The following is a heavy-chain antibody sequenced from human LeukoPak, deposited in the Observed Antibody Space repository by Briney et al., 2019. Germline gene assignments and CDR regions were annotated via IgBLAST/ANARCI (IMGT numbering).Heavy chain of an antibody. CDR3: ARDKLGYCSSTSCYDSAFDI. CDR1: GFTFSSYS. CDR2: VSTGSNYI. J-gene: IGHJ3*02. Sequence: GGSLRLSCTASGFTFSSYSLNWVRQAPGKGLEWVSSVSTGSNYIYYADSVKGRFTISRDNDKNSLYLQMNSLRAEDTAVYYCARDKLGYCSSTSCYDSAFDIWGQGTMVTVSS. V-gene: IGHV3-21*01. D-gene: IGHD2-2*01.